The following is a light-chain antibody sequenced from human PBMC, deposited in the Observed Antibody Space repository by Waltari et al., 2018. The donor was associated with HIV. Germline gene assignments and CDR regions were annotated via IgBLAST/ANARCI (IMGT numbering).Light chain of an antibody. CDR1: QGIREF. CDR3: QQYDNLPYT. V-gene: IGKV1-33*01. Sequence: DIQMTQSPSSLSASVVDRVTITCQASQGIREFLNWFQKKPGKAPKLLIYSASRLLTGVPSRFSGSGSGTDFTFTIDSLQPEDIGTYYCQQYDNLPYTFGQGTKLEI. CDR2: SAS. J-gene: IGKJ2*01.